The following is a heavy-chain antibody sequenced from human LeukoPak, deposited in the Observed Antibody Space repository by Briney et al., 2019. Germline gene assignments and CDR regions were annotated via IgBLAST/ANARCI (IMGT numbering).Heavy chain of an antibody. Sequence: GGSLRLSCAASGFTFSSYAMHWVRQAPGKGLEGVAVISYDGSNKYYADSVKGRFTISRDNSKNTLYLQMNSLRAEDTAVYYCARDLSGSFDYWGQGTLVTVSS. D-gene: IGHD3-10*01. CDR3: ARDLSGSFDY. CDR1: GFTFSSYA. V-gene: IGHV3-30-3*01. J-gene: IGHJ4*02. CDR2: ISYDGSNK.